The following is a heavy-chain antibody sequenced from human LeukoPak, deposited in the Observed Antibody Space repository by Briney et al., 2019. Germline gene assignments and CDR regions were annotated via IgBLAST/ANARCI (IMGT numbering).Heavy chain of an antibody. J-gene: IGHJ4*02. D-gene: IGHD6-13*01. CDR3: ARAGLGAAADV. CDR1: GFTFSNYG. Sequence: GGSLRLSCAASGFTFSNYGIHWVRQAPGKGLEWVTLIWYDGSNKYYADSVKGRFTISRDNSKNTLYLQMNSLRAEDTAVYYCARAGLGAAADVWGQGTLVTVSS. CDR2: IWYDGSNK. V-gene: IGHV3-33*01.